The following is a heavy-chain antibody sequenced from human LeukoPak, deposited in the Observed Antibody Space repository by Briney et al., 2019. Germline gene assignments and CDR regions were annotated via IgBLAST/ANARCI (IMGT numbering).Heavy chain of an antibody. CDR1: GFTFSSYS. CDR2: ISSSSSTI. D-gene: IGHD3-10*01. CDR3: ARDRLWFGELLSTGYYYGMDV. Sequence: GGSLRLSCAASGFTFSSYSMNWVRQAPGKGLEWVSYISSSSSTIYYADSVKGRFTISRDNAKNSLYLRMNSLRAEDTAVYYCARDRLWFGELLSTGYYYGMDVWGQGTTVTVSS. J-gene: IGHJ6*02. V-gene: IGHV3-48*01.